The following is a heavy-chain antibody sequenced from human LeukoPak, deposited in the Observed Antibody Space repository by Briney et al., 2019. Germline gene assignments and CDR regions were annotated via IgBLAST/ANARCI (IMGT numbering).Heavy chain of an antibody. D-gene: IGHD6-13*01. CDR2: IYYSGST. Sequence: KPSETLSLTCTVSGGSISSSSYYWGWIRQPPGKGLEWIGSIYYSGSTYYNPSLKSRVTISVDTSKNQFSLKLSSVTAADTAVYYCARVEASIAAAGKGAPTPVDYWGQGTLVTVSS. V-gene: IGHV4-39*07. CDR3: ARVEASIAAAGKGAPTPVDY. CDR1: GGSISSSSYY. J-gene: IGHJ4*02.